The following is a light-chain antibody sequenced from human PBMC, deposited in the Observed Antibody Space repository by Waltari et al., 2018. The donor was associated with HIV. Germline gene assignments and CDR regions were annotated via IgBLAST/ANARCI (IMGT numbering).Light chain of an antibody. CDR3: VAWDDSLGGVV. J-gene: IGLJ2*01. V-gene: IGLV1-47*01. Sequence: SVLTQPPSASATPGQRFTLSRSGRTSNTGSNYVFCYQHLPGTSPKRRLHRNTRRPSGVPDRFSGSTSGTSASLAISGLRSEDEAEYYWVAWDDSLGGVVFGGGTKVAVL. CDR2: RNT. CDR1: TSNTGSNY.